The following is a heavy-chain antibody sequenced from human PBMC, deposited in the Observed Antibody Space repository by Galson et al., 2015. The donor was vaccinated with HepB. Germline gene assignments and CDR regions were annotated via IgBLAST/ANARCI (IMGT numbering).Heavy chain of an antibody. CDR3: ATYSVVQGDETKDAMDI. CDR2: INDRSTYI. CDR1: GFSFSTYS. D-gene: IGHD4-23*01. Sequence: SLRLSCAASGFSFSTYSMNWVRQAPGKGLESVSSINDRSTYIYHADSVTGRFTISRDNAKNSLYLQTNSLRFDDTAVYYCATYSVVQGDETKDAMDIWGQGTMVTVSS. J-gene: IGHJ3*02. V-gene: IGHV3-21*01.